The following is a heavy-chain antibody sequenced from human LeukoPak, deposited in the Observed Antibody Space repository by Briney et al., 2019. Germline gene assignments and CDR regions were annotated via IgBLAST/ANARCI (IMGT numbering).Heavy chain of an antibody. V-gene: IGHV4-59*11. J-gene: IGHJ6*03. D-gene: IGHD3-10*01. CDR1: GGPISTHY. Sequence: SQTLSLTCIVSGGPISTHYWSWSRQPPGKGLEWIGYNDYSVSTNYNPSLKSRVTISVDTSKNQFSLKLNSVTAADTAVYYCARGATFRGTYYMDVWGKGTTVTVSS. CDR2: NDYSVST. CDR3: ARGATFRGTYYMDV.